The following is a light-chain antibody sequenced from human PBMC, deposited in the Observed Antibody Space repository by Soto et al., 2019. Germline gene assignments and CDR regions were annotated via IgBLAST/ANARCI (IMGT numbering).Light chain of an antibody. CDR1: QTIGNK. J-gene: IGKJ1*01. Sequence: EILFAQSPATLSVSPGERLTLSCRATQTIGNKLAWYLQKPGQAPRLLIYGASTRATDIPARFSGSGSGTESTLTITGLQSEDFAVYYCQQYNGWPWTFGLGTKVDIK. CDR3: QQYNGWPWT. CDR2: GAS. V-gene: IGKV3-15*01.